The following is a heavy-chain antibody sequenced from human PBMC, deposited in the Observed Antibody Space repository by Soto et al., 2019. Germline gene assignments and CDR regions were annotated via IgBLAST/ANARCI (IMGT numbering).Heavy chain of an antibody. D-gene: IGHD3-3*01. CDR3: ARDQVRFLGLSGMDV. CDR2: ISAYNGNT. CDR1: GYTFTSYG. J-gene: IGHJ6*02. V-gene: IGHV1-18*04. Sequence: ASVKVSCKASGYTFTSYGISWVRQAPGQGLEWMGWISAYNGNTNYAQKLQGRVTMTTDTSTSTAYMELRGLRSDDTAVYYCARDQVRFLGLSGMDVWGQGTTVTVSS.